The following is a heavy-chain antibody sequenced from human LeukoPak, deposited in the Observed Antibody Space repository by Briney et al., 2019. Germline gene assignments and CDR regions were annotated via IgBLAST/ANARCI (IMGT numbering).Heavy chain of an antibody. J-gene: IGHJ4*02. V-gene: IGHV3-7*01. CDR3: ARDRQIAY. CDR1: GFTFSNYW. CDR2: IKQDGSEK. Sequence: SGGSLRLSCAASGFTFSNYWLTWVRHAPGQGLEWVANIKQDGSEKHYVDSVKGRFTISRDNAMNSLYLQMNSLRAEDTAVYYCARDRQIAYWGQGTLVTVSS.